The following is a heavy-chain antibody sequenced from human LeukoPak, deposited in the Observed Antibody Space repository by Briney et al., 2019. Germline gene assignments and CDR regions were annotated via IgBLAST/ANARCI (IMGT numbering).Heavy chain of an antibody. CDR3: VRFGPDHDMGL. Sequence: GGSLRLSCAAAGFRFSNYWMTWVRQAPGKGLEWLARIKTDGSETYYVDSVKGRFTISRDSAKSSLYLQMNSLRVEDTAVYHCVRFGPDHDMGLWGQGTTVTVS. CDR2: IKTDGSET. CDR1: GFRFSNYW. J-gene: IGHJ6*02. D-gene: IGHD3-16*01. V-gene: IGHV3-7*01.